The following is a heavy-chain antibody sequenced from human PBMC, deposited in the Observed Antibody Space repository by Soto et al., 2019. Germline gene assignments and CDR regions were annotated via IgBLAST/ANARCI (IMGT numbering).Heavy chain of an antibody. V-gene: IGHV4-34*01. CDR1: GGSFSGYF. CDR2: VNHNGRN. D-gene: IGHD6-19*01. Sequence: SETLSLTCAVYGGSFSGYFWNWIRQSPGKGLEWIGKVNHNGRNNYNPSLKSRVTISLDMSKNQISLKLTSVTAADTAVYYCARGGSSDWQVAFDFWGQGSMVTVSS. CDR3: ARGGSSDWQVAFDF. J-gene: IGHJ3*01.